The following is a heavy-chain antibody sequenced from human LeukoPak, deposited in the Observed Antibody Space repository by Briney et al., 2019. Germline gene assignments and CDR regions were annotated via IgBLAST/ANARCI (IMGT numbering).Heavy chain of an antibody. CDR2: IYYSGST. CDR3: AREGGGYSYGYGTWYFDL. V-gene: IGHV4-59*01. CDR1: GGSISSYY. Sequence: SETLSLTCTVSGGSISSYYWSWIRQPPGKGLEWIGYIYYSGSTNYNPSLKSRVTISVDTSKNQFSLKLSSVTAADTAVYYCAREGGGYSYGYGTWYFDLWGRGTLVTVSS. J-gene: IGHJ2*01. D-gene: IGHD5-18*01.